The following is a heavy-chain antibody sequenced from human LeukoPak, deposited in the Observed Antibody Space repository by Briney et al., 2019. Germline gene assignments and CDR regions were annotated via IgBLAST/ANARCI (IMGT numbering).Heavy chain of an antibody. CDR1: GFTFSSYG. CDR3: AKDREYHYGSPMF. J-gene: IGHJ4*02. CDR2: VWSDESNR. V-gene: IGHV3-33*03. Sequence: GSLRLSCATSGFTFSSYGMHWVRQAPGKGLEWVALVWSDESNRFYADSVKGRFTISRDNFKNTLYLQMNSLRDEDTAVYYCAKDREYHYGSPMFGGQGTLVTVSS. D-gene: IGHD3-10*01.